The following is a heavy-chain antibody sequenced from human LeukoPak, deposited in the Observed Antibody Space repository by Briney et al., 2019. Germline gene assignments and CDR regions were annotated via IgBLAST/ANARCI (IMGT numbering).Heavy chain of an antibody. Sequence: SETLSLTCAVYGGSFSGYYWSWIRQPPGKGLEWIGEINHSGSTNYNPSLKSRVTISVDTSKNQFSLKLSSVTAADTAVYYCAARFTIFGVAIPYWGQGTLATVSS. V-gene: IGHV4-34*01. J-gene: IGHJ4*02. CDR1: GGSFSGYY. D-gene: IGHD3-3*01. CDR2: INHSGST. CDR3: AARFTIFGVAIPY.